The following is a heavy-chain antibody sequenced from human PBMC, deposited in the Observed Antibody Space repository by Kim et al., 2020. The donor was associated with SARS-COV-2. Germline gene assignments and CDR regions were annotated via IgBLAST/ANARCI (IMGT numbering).Heavy chain of an antibody. D-gene: IGHD3-22*01. V-gene: IGHV1-18*01. Sequence: AQKLQGRVTMTTETSTSTAYMELRSLRSDDTAVYYCARTGGMIVVADAFDIWGQGTMVTVSS. J-gene: IGHJ3*02. CDR3: ARTGGMIVVADAFDI.